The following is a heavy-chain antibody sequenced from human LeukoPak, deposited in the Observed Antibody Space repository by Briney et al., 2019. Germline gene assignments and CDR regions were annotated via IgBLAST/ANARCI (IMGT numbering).Heavy chain of an antibody. Sequence: GASVKVSCKASGYTFTSYYMHWVRQAPGQGLEWMGIINPSGGSTSYAQKFQGRVTMTRDTSTSTVHMELSSLRSEDTAVYCCARSFGVVIGFDYWGQGTLVTVSS. V-gene: IGHV1-46*01. CDR1: GYTFTSYY. D-gene: IGHD3-3*01. CDR2: INPSGGST. J-gene: IGHJ4*02. CDR3: ARSFGVVIGFDY.